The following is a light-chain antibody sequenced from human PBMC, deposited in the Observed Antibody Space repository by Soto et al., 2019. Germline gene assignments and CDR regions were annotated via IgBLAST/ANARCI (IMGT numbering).Light chain of an antibody. V-gene: IGKV3-11*01. CDR2: DAS. CDR3: QQRSNWPWT. CDR1: QSLTNSF. J-gene: IGKJ1*01. Sequence: EFVLTQSPGTLSLSPGERATLSCRASQSLTNSFIAWYQQRPGQAPRLLIYDASNRATGIPARFSGSGSGTDFTLTISSLEPEDFAVYYCQQRSNWPWTFGQGTKVDIK.